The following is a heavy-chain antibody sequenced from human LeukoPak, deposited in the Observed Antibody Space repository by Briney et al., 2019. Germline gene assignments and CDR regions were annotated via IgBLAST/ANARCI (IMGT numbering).Heavy chain of an antibody. D-gene: IGHD2-2*01. CDR3: AKDGRSTSPGY. Sequence: GGSLRLSCAASGFIFSSSAMSWVRQAPGKGLEWVSSISGGGGSTYYADSVKGRFSISRDNSKNTLHLQMNSLRAEDTAVYYCAKDGRSTSPGYWGQGTLVTVST. V-gene: IGHV3-23*01. J-gene: IGHJ4*02. CDR2: ISGGGGST. CDR1: GFIFSSSA.